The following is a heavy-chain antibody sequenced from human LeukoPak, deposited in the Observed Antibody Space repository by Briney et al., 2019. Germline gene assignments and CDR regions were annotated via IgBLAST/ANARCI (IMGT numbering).Heavy chain of an antibody. D-gene: IGHD3-10*01. CDR2: ISYRGNT. CDR3: ASLRFSGSGSFPDY. Sequence: SETLSLTCTVSGGSIISDSNYYWAWIRQPPGKGLEWVGTISYRGNTYYDPSLRGRVSISLDTSQNQLSLRLNSVTGTDSAVYYCASLRFSGSGSFPDYWGQGTLVPVSS. V-gene: IGHV4-39*01. CDR1: GGSIISDSNYY. J-gene: IGHJ4*02.